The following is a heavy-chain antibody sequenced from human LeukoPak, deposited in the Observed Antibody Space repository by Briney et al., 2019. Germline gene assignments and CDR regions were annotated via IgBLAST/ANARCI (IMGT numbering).Heavy chain of an antibody. CDR1: GFTFSSYS. D-gene: IGHD4-17*01. CDR2: ISSGSSYI. V-gene: IGHV3-21*01. CDR3: ARSYGDLYYYGMDV. Sequence: GGSLRLSCAASGFTFSSYSMNWVRQAPGKGLEWVSSISSGSSYIYYADSVKGRFTISRDNAKNSLYLQMNSLRAEDTAVYYCARSYGDLYYYGMDVWGQGTTVTVSS. J-gene: IGHJ6*02.